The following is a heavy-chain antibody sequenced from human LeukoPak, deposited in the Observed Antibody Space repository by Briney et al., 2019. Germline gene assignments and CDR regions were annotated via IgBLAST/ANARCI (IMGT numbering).Heavy chain of an antibody. V-gene: IGHV3-33*01. CDR2: IWSDSTNK. CDR1: GFTFSTYA. J-gene: IGHJ4*02. D-gene: IGHD4-17*01. Sequence: GGSLRLCFAASGFTFSTYAMHWGRRAPAKGLGWVAVIWSDSTNKYYADSVRGRFTISRDNSTNTLYLQMSSLRAEDTAMYYCARDRLTTVTTFHFDYWGQGTLVTVSS. CDR3: ARDRLTTVTTFHFDY.